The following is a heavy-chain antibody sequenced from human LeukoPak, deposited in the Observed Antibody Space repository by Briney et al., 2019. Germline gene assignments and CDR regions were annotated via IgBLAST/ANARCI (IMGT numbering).Heavy chain of an antibody. D-gene: IGHD6-13*01. CDR2: VSWNSGNI. V-gene: IGHV3-9*01. J-gene: IGHJ4*02. CDR3: TKSPRWAAAPDY. CDR1: GFTFADYA. Sequence: SGGSLRLSCAASGFTFADYAMQWVRQAPGKGLEWVSGVSWNSGNIGYAESVKGRFTISRDNAKNSLYLQMNSLRAEDTALYYCTKSPRWAAAPDYWGQGTLVTVSS.